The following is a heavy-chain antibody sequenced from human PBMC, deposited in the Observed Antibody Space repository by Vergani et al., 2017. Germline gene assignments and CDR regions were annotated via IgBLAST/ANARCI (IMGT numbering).Heavy chain of an antibody. CDR2: IYHSGST. CDR1: GYSISSGYY. D-gene: IGHD1-26*01. CDR3: ARSAVGAMDV. Sequence: QVQLQESGPGLVKPSETLSLTCTVSGYSISSGYYWGWIRQPPGKGLEWIGSIYHSGSTYYNPSLKSRVTISVDTSKNQFSLKLSSVTAADTAVYYCARSAVGAMDVWGKGTTVTVSS. V-gene: IGHV4-38-2*02. J-gene: IGHJ6*03.